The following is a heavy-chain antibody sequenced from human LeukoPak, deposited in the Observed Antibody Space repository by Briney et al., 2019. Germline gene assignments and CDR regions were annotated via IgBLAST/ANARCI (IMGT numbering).Heavy chain of an antibody. CDR1: GYTSTSYY. Sequence: ASVKVSCKASGYTSTSYYMHWVRQAPGQGLEWMGIINPSGGSTSYAQKFQGRVTMTRDTSTSTVYMELSSLRSEDTAVYYCARASSRGGDSTDFQHWGQGTLVTVSS. J-gene: IGHJ1*01. CDR2: INPSGGST. V-gene: IGHV1-46*01. D-gene: IGHD2-21*02. CDR3: ARASSRGGDSTDFQH.